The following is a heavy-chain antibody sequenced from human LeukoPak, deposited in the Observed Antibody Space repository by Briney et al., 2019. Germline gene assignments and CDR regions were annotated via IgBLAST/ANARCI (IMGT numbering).Heavy chain of an antibody. V-gene: IGHV4-34*01. J-gene: IGHJ4*02. Sequence: SETLSLTCTVSGGSISSYYWSWIRQPPGKGLEWIGEINHSGSTNYNPSLKSRVTISVDTSKNQFSLKLSSVTAADTAVYYCAVYDGSPRYCTNGVCYTEIHIDYWGQGTLVTVSS. CDR3: AVYDGSPRYCTNGVCYTEIHIDY. CDR1: GGSISSYY. D-gene: IGHD2-8*01. CDR2: INHSGST.